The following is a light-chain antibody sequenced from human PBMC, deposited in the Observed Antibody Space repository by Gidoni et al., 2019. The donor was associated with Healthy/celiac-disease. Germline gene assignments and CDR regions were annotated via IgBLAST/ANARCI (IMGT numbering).Light chain of an antibody. J-gene: IGKJ2*01. CDR2: DAS. Sequence: DIQMTQSPSTLSASVGYRVTITCRASPSISSWLAWYQQKQGKAPKLLIYDASSLESGVPSRFSGSGSGTEFTLTISSLQPDDFATYYCQQYNSYSYTFGQGTKLEIK. CDR1: PSISSW. CDR3: QQYNSYSYT. V-gene: IGKV1-5*01.